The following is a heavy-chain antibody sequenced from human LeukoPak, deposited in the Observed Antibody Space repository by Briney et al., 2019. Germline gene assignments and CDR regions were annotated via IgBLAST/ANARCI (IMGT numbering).Heavy chain of an antibody. CDR3: ARLKGADIVVVVAALDY. Sequence: GESLKISCKGSGYSFTSYWIGWVRQMPGKGLEWMGIIYPGDSDTRYSPSFQGQVTISADKSISTAYLQWSSLKASDTAMYYCARLKGADIVVVVAALDYWGQGTLVTASS. J-gene: IGHJ4*02. D-gene: IGHD2-15*01. CDR2: IYPGDSDT. CDR1: GYSFTSYW. V-gene: IGHV5-51*01.